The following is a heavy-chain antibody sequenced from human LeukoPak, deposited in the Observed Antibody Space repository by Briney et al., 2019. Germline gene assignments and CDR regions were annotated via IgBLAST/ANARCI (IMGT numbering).Heavy chain of an antibody. D-gene: IGHD6-13*01. Sequence: EGSLRLSCTVSGFNFNNYAMHWVGQAPGKELEGVTSMSYDGTNRYYADSVRGRFTVSRDNSRNTLYLQMNSLRAEDTAVYYCARDRGSSWYHYYYYGMDVWGQGTTVTVSS. CDR1: GFNFNNYA. CDR2: MSYDGTNR. CDR3: ARDRGSSWYHYYYYGMDV. V-gene: IGHV3-30-3*01. J-gene: IGHJ6*02.